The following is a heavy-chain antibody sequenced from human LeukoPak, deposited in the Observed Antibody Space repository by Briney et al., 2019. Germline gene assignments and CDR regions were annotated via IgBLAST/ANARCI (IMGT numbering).Heavy chain of an antibody. D-gene: IGHD6-13*01. CDR1: GFAFSSYA. V-gene: IGHV3-30-3*01. J-gene: IGHJ4*02. Sequence: GRSLRLSCAASGFAFSSYAMHWVRQGPGKGLEWVALVSYDGGSKYYADSVKGRITISRDNSKNTLHLQMNSLRSEDTAVYYCGGVKGGIAAAGNYFDTGAREPWSPPPQ. CDR3: GGVKGGIAAAGNYFDT. CDR2: VSYDGGSK.